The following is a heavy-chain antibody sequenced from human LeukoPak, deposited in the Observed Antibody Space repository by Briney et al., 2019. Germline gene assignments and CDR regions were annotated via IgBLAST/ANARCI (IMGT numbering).Heavy chain of an antibody. D-gene: IGHD2-2*01. CDR3: ARRRGYCSSTSCRSYDP. V-gene: IGHV4-34*01. CDR2: INHSGST. Sequence: SETLSLTCAVYGGSFSGYYWGWIRQPPGKGLEWIGEINHSGSTNYNPSLKSRVTISVDTSKNQFSLKLSSVTAADTAVYYCARRRGYCSSTSCRSYDPWGQGTLVTVSS. CDR1: GGSFSGYY. J-gene: IGHJ5*02.